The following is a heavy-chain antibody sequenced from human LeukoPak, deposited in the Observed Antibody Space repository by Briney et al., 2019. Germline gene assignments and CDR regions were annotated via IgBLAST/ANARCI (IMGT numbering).Heavy chain of an antibody. D-gene: IGHD3-3*01. CDR2: INHSGST. V-gene: IGHV4-4*02. Sequence: SGTLSLTCAVSGDSISSSNWWVWVRQPPGKGLEWIGEINHSGSTNYNPSLKSRVTISVDTSKNQFSLKLSSVTAADTAVYYCARVMYSITIFGVVTQRAFDIWGQGTMVTVSS. J-gene: IGHJ3*02. CDR1: GDSISSSNW. CDR3: ARVMYSITIFGVVTQRAFDI.